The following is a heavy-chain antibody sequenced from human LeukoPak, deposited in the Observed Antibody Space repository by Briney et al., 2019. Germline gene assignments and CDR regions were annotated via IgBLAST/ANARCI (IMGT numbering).Heavy chain of an antibody. CDR2: IYYRGSA. CDR3: ARQVGTVWRHFDY. D-gene: IGHD1-26*01. CDR1: GTSISSSGHY. Sequence: SETLSLTCTVSGTSISSSGHYWAWIRQPPGKGLEWIGTIYYRGSAYYNTSLKSRVTMSVDPSKNQFSLELNSVTAADTAVYYCARQVGTVWRHFDYWGQGTLVTVSS. V-gene: IGHV4-39*01. J-gene: IGHJ4*02.